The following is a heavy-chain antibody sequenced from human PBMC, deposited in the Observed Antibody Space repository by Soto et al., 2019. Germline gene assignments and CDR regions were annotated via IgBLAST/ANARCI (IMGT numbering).Heavy chain of an antibody. CDR2: INPNSGDA. CDR1: GYTFTGFF. CDR3: ARDPSTSGGGEFDS. J-gene: IGHJ4*02. Sequence: QVQLMQSGAEVRRPGASVKVSCKASGYTFTGFFMHWVRQAPGQGLEWMGWINPNSGDAKYAQKFQGRVTMTRDTSIRTAYLEVTKLKSDETAVYFCARDPSTSGGGEFDSWGQGTLVTVYS. D-gene: IGHD3-16*01. V-gene: IGHV1-2*02.